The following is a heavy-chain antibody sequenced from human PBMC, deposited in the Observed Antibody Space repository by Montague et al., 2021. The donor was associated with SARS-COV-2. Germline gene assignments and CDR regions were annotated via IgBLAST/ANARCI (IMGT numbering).Heavy chain of an antibody. Sequence: SLRLSCAASGFTFSRYWMHWVRQVPGKGLLWVSRINIDGSRTTYADSVKGRFTISRGNAKNTLFLQMSGLRADDTAVYYCTRSGDGVYYGMDVWGQGTTVTVSS. CDR1: GFTFSRYW. D-gene: IGHD2-21*02. CDR3: TRSGDGVYYGMDV. V-gene: IGHV3-74*03. J-gene: IGHJ6*02. CDR2: INIDGSRT.